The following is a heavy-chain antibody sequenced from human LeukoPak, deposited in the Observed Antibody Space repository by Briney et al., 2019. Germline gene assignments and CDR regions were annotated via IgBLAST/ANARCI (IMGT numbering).Heavy chain of an antibody. D-gene: IGHD1-26*01. CDR1: GFTLSNFA. Sequence: GGSLRLSCAASGFTLSNFATHWVRQAPGKGLEWVSAIGTAGDTFYPGSVKGRFTISRENAKNSLYLQMNNLRAEDTAVYYCARQMTPHGNFDYWGQGTLVTVSS. CDR2: IGTAGDT. CDR3: ARQMTPHGNFDY. V-gene: IGHV3-13*01. J-gene: IGHJ4*02.